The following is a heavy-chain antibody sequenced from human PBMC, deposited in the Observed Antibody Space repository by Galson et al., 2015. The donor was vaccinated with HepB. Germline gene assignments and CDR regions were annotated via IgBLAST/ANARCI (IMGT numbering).Heavy chain of an antibody. CDR3: ARVNLGNSGGYQYYMDV. CDR2: ITNYNGDT. J-gene: IGHJ6*03. Sequence: QSGAEVKKPGASMKVSCKASGNIFDSYAFSWVRQAPGQGLEWVGRITNYNGDTRSAQKLQGRVTMTTDTSTKTVYMELRNLTSDDTAVYFCARVNLGNSGGYQYYMDVWGKGTTVTVSS. CDR1: GNIFDSYA. D-gene: IGHD1-26*01. V-gene: IGHV1-18*04.